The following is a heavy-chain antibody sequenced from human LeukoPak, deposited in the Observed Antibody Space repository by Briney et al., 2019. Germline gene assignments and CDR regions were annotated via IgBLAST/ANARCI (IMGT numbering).Heavy chain of an antibody. D-gene: IGHD3-22*01. CDR1: GGSISSGDYY. J-gene: IGHJ4*02. CDR2: IYYSGST. Sequence: PSETLSLTCTVSGGSISSGDYYWSWIRQPPGKGLEWIGYIYYSGSTYYNPFLKSRVTMSVDTSKNQFSLKLSSVTAADTAVYYCARDTYYDATFDYWGQGTLVTVSS. CDR3: ARDTYYDATFDY. V-gene: IGHV4-30-4*01.